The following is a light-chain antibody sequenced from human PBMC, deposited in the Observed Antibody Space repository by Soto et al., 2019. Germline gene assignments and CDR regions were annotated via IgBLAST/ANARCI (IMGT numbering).Light chain of an antibody. V-gene: IGKV3-11*02. CDR3: QQRSTWLYT. Sequence: ILLAQSPATLSLSPGERATLSCKASPDVSIFLAWYQQKPGQAPRLLIHDASNRATGVPARFSGSGSGRDFTLTITSLEPEDFAVYYCQQRSTWLYTFGQGTKLEV. CDR2: DAS. CDR1: PDVSIF. J-gene: IGKJ2*01.